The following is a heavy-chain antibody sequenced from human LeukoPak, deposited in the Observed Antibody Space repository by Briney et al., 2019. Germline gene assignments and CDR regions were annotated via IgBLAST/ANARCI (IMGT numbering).Heavy chain of an antibody. D-gene: IGHD1-26*01. V-gene: IGHV4-30-4*02. CDR2: IYYSGST. CDR1: GGSISSGDYY. Sequence: PSETLSLTCTVSGGSISSGDYYWSWIRQPPGKGLEWIGYIYYSGSTYYNPSLKSRVTISVDTSKNQFSLKLSSVTAADTAVYYCASLGSSDAFDIWGQGTMVTVSS. J-gene: IGHJ3*02. CDR3: ASLGSSDAFDI.